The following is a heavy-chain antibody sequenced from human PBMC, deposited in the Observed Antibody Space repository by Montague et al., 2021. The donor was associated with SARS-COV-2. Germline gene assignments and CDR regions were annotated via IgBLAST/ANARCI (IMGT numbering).Heavy chain of an antibody. CDR3: AKGPRHDVASGLDH. Sequence: YLRLSCAASGFPFDEHAMFWVRQAPGKGLEWVSGISWNSCSLGYADSLKGRFTVSRDNAKNSLYLQMNSLRPDDTALYYCAKGPRHDVASGLDHWGQGTLVTVSS. CDR1: GFPFDEHA. CDR2: ISWNSCSL. J-gene: IGHJ4*02. D-gene: IGHD6-13*01. V-gene: IGHV3-9*01.